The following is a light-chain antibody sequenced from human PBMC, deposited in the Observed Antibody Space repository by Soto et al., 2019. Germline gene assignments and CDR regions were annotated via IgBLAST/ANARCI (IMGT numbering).Light chain of an antibody. J-gene: IGLJ3*02. V-gene: IGLV2-14*03. CDR3: NSFTTGATK. CDR1: STHTSHYNF. Sequence: QSALTQPASVSGSPGQSITISCTGTSTHTSHYNFVSWYQQHPGKAPKLIIYDVSSRPSGVSDRFSGSKSGSTASLTISGLQAEDEADYYCNSFTTGATKFGGGTKLTVL. CDR2: DVS.